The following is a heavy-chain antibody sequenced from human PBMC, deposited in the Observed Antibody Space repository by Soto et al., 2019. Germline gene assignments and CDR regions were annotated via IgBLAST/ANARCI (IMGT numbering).Heavy chain of an antibody. CDR2: IVVGRGNT. CDR1: GFTFTSSA. Sequence: QMQLVQSGPEVKKPGTSVKVSCKASGFTFTSSAVQWVRQARGQRLEWIGWIVVGRGNTNYAQKFQERVTITREVSTSTAYGGLSSMRSEDTGVYYGAAAPTEPSYYYYGMAVWGHGTTVTVSS. J-gene: IGHJ6*02. V-gene: IGHV1-58*01. D-gene: IGHD4-17*01. CDR3: AAAPTEPSYYYYGMAV.